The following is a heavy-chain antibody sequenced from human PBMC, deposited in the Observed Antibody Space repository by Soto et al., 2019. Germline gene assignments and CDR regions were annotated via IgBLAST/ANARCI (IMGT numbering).Heavy chain of an antibody. CDR2: IFYTGNT. Sequence: SETLSLTCAVYGGSFSSYYWSWIRQPPGKGLEWIGDIFYTGNTNYNPSLKSRVTISVDTSKSQFSLKLSSVTAADTAVYYCAKLSGNYHFSLDYWGQGTQVTVSS. CDR3: AKLSGNYHFSLDY. J-gene: IGHJ4*02. CDR1: GGSFSSYY. V-gene: IGHV4-59*01. D-gene: IGHD3-3*02.